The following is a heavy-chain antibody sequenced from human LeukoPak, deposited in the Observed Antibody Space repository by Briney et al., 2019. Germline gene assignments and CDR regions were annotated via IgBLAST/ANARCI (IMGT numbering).Heavy chain of an antibody. CDR1: GFTFSSYG. V-gene: IGHV3-30*18. J-gene: IGHJ4*02. Sequence: GSLRLSCAASGFTFSSYGMHWVRQAPGKGLEWVAVISYDGSNKYYADSVKGRFTISRDNSKNTLYLQMNSLRAEDTAVYYCAKREYSGYDFIDYWGQGTLVTVSS. CDR2: ISYDGSNK. D-gene: IGHD5-12*01. CDR3: AKREYSGYDFIDY.